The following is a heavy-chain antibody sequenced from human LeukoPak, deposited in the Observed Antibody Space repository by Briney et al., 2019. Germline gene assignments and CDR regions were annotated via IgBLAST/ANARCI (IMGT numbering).Heavy chain of an antibody. Sequence: GGSLRLSCAASGFTFSSYAMSWVRQAPGKGLEWVSAISGSGGGTYYADSVKGRFTISRDSSKNTLYLQMNSLRAEDTAVYYCAKKRWLHSPFDYWGQGTLVTVSS. CDR3: AKKRWLHSPFDY. CDR2: ISGSGGGT. J-gene: IGHJ4*02. CDR1: GFTFSSYA. V-gene: IGHV3-23*01. D-gene: IGHD5-24*01.